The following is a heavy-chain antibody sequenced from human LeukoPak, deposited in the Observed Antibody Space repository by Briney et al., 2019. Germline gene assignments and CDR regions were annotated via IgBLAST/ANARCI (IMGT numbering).Heavy chain of an antibody. Sequence: ASVKVSCKASGYTFTSYDINWVRQATGQGLEWMGWMNPNSGNTGYAQKFQGRVTMTRNTSISTAYMELSSLRSEDTAVYYCARDSSSWYGRYYHYGMDVWGQGTTVTVSS. CDR3: ARDSSSWYGRYYHYGMDV. J-gene: IGHJ6*02. V-gene: IGHV1-8*01. CDR1: GYTFTSYD. CDR2: MNPNSGNT. D-gene: IGHD6-13*01.